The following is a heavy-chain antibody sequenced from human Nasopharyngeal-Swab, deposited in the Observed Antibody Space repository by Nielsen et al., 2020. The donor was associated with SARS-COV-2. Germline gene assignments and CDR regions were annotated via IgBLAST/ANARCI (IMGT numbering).Heavy chain of an antibody. D-gene: IGHD3-22*01. CDR2: ISADNGNT. CDR1: GYTFTRYG. J-gene: IGHJ4*02. Sequence: SVKVSCQASGYTFTRYGISWVRQAPGQGLEWMGWISADNGNTNYAQKFQGRVTMTTNTPTSTAYMELRSLRSDDTAVYYCVRDDSSGADYWGQGTLVTVSS. CDR3: VRDDSSGADY. V-gene: IGHV1-18*01.